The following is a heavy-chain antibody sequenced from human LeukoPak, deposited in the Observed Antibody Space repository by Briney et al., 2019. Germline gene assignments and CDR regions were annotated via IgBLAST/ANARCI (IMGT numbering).Heavy chain of an antibody. J-gene: IGHJ3*02. V-gene: IGHV4-39*02. Sequence: PSETLSLTCTVSGGSISSSSYYWGWIRQPPGKGLEWIGSIYYSGSTYYNPSLKSRVTISVDTSKNQFSLQLNSVTPEDTAVYYCARDLYSPGSGSYSVLVAFDIWGQGTMVTVSS. D-gene: IGHD1-26*01. CDR2: IYYSGST. CDR1: GGSISSSSYY. CDR3: ARDLYSPGSGSYSVLVAFDI.